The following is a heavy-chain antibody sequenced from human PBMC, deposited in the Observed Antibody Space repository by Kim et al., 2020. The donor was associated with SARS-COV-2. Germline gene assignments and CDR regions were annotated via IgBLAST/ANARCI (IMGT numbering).Heavy chain of an antibody. CDR2: IYYSGST. CDR3: ARVIAVAGEGYYFDY. Sequence: SETLSLTCTGSGGSVSSGSYYWSWIRQPPGKGLEWIGYIYYSGSTNYNPSLKSRVTISVDTSKNQFSLKLSSVTAADTAVYYCARVIAVAGEGYYFDYWGQGTLVTVSS. CDR1: GGSVSSGSYY. D-gene: IGHD6-19*01. J-gene: IGHJ4*02. V-gene: IGHV4-61*01.